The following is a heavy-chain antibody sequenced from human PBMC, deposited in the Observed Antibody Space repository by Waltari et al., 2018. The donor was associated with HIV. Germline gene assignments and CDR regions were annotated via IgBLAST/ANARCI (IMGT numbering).Heavy chain of an antibody. Sequence: EVQLVESGGGLVQPGRSLRLSCAASGFTFDDYPMHWVRQPPGKGLEWISGLSWNSESTDYADSVKGRFTISRDNVKNSLDLQMNSLRPDDTALYYCAKGGSHLTIFEAWFDSWGQGTLVTVSS. CDR1: GFTFDDYP. J-gene: IGHJ5*01. D-gene: IGHD3-3*01. CDR2: LSWNSEST. CDR3: AKGGSHLTIFEAWFDS. V-gene: IGHV3-9*01.